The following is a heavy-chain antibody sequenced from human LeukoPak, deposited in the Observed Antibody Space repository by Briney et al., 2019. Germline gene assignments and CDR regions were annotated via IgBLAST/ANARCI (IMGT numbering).Heavy chain of an antibody. CDR2: VNHSGSA. D-gene: IGHD2-15*01. Sequence: SETLSLTCAVYGGSLSAYYWSWIHQPPGKGLEWIGEVNHSGSANYNPSLKSRVTMSVDTSKNQFSLKLSSVTAADTAVYYCARSPRYCSGGSCYFLHYWGQGTLVTVSS. CDR3: ARSPRYCSGGSCYFLHY. V-gene: IGHV4-34*01. CDR1: GGSLSAYY. J-gene: IGHJ4*02.